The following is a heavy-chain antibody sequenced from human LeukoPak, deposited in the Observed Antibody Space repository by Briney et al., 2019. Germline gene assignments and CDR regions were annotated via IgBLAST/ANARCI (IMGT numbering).Heavy chain of an antibody. CDR3: ATELPVVLRFLEWSY. J-gene: IGHJ4*02. Sequence: ASVKVSCKVSGYTFTELSMHWVRQAPGKGLEWMGGFDPEDGETIYAQKFQGRVTMTEDTSTDTAYMELSSLRSEDTAVYYCATELPVVLRFLEWSYWGQGTLVTVPS. CDR1: GYTFTELS. D-gene: IGHD3-3*01. CDR2: FDPEDGET. V-gene: IGHV1-24*01.